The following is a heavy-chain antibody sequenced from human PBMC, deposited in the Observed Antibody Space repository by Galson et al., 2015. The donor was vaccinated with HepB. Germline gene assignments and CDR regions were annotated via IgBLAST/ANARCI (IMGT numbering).Heavy chain of an antibody. Sequence: ETLSLTCTVSGGSISTDYWSWIRQPPGKGLEWIGYIYYSGSTNYNPSLKSRVTMSVDTSKNQFSLRLNSVTAADTAVYYCARLGDNSNWYWYFDLWGRGTLVTVSS. CDR3: ARLGDNSNWYWYFDL. V-gene: IGHV4-59*08. J-gene: IGHJ2*01. CDR1: GGSISTDY. CDR2: IYYSGST. D-gene: IGHD6-13*01.